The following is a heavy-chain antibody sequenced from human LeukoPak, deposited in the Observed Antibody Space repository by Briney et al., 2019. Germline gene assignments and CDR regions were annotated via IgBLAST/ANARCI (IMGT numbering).Heavy chain of an antibody. J-gene: IGHJ4*02. CDR3: AKDEPDIVVVPAAKGGLVDY. Sequence: GGSLRLSCAASGFTFSSYGMHWVRQAPGKGLEWVAFIRYDGSNKYYADSVKGRFTISRDNSKNTLYLQMNSLRAEDTAVYYCAKDEPDIVVVPAAKGGLVDYWGQGTLVTVSS. D-gene: IGHD2-2*01. CDR1: GFTFSSYG. CDR2: IRYDGSNK. V-gene: IGHV3-30*02.